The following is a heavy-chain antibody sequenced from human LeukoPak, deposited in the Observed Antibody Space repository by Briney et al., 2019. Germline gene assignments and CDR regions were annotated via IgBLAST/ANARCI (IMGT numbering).Heavy chain of an antibody. CDR2: ISDSGGST. Sequence: GGSLRLSCAASGFTLSNYAMSWVRQAPGQGLEWVSTISDSGGSTYYADSVKGRFTLSRDNSKSTLSLQMNSLRADDTAVYYCATQNFDYWGQGTLVTVSS. V-gene: IGHV3-23*01. J-gene: IGHJ4*02. CDR3: ATQNFDY. CDR1: GFTLSNYA.